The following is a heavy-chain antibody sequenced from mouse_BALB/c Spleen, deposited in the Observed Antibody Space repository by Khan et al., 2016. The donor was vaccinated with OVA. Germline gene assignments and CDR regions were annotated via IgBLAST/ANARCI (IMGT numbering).Heavy chain of an antibody. CDR2: IDPSKSET. Sequence: QVQLKQSGPELVRPGASVKMSCKASGYTFTSFWIHWVKQRPGQGLEWIGMIDPSKSETRLNQKFKDKATLNVDKSSNIAYMQLSRLTSEGSAVYYWTRGGYGSPFAYWGQGTLVIVSA. V-gene: IGHV1S127*01. CDR3: TRGGYGSPFAY. CDR1: GYTFTSFW. J-gene: IGHJ3*01. D-gene: IGHD1-1*01.